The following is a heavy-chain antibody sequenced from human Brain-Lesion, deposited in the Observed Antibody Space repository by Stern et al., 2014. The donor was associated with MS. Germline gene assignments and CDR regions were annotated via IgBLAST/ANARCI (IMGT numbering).Heavy chain of an antibody. J-gene: IGHJ4*02. CDR1: GYTFSRYD. D-gene: IGHD2-2*01. CDR3: ARAVRNQLLSEY. CDR2: MNPYRGNT. Sequence: QVQLVQSAAAVKKPGASVQVSCKASGYTFSRYDITWVRQASGHGLELIGWMNPYRGNTRYAQKYTRIAAMTSDPSRSTVYMELASLTSDDTAVYFCARAVRNQLLSEYWGQGTLVTVSS. V-gene: IGHV1-8*01.